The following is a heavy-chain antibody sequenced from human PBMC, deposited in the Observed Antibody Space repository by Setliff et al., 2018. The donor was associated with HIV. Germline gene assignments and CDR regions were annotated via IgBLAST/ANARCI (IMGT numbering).Heavy chain of an antibody. CDR3: AKDSRNITSCCGEN. J-gene: IGHJ4*02. V-gene: IGHV3-30*07. Sequence: GGSLRLSCLVSGFTVSTYSLNWARQAPGKRPEYDGSNKYYADSVKGRFTISRDNSKNTLYLQMNSLRAEDTAVYYCAKDSRNITSCCGENWGQGTLVTVSS. D-gene: IGHD2-2*01. CDR2: YDGSNK. CDR1: GFTVSTYS.